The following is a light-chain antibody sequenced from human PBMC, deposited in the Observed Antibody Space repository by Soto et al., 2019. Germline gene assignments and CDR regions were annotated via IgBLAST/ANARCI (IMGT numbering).Light chain of an antibody. CDR3: QQRSNWPLIT. J-gene: IGKJ5*01. Sequence: EIVLTQSPGTLSLSPVERATLSCRASQSVSNNYLAWYQQKPGQAPRLLIYGASNRATGIPDRFSGSGSGTDFTLTISRLEPEDFAVYYCQQRSNWPLITFGQGTRLEIK. CDR2: GAS. V-gene: IGKV3D-20*02. CDR1: QSVSNNY.